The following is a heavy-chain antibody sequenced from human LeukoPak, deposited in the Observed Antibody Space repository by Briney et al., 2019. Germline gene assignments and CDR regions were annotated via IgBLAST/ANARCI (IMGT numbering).Heavy chain of an antibody. V-gene: IGHV1-8*01. J-gene: IGHJ4*02. CDR2: MNPIRGTT. D-gene: IGHD3-10*01. CDR1: GYTFTSYD. CDR3: ARDRSWGSGSYPFDY. Sequence: GASVKVSCKTSGYTFTSYDINWVRQATGQGPEWMGWMNPIRGTTGYAQKLQGRVTMTTDTSTSTAYMELRSLRSDDTAVYYCARDRSWGSGSYPFDYWGQGTLVTVSS.